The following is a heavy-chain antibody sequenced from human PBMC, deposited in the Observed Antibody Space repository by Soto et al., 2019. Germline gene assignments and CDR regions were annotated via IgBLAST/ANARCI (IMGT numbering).Heavy chain of an antibody. CDR1: GGSITNSNW. J-gene: IGHJ4*02. CDR3: ARGPPIVGNTTPLDS. D-gene: IGHD1-26*01. V-gene: IGHV4-4*02. Sequence: QVQLQESGPRLVKPSGTPSLTCTVSGGSITNSNWWSWVRLPPAKGLEWIGDIYHAGSTKYNPSPERRVTMSVDTSNNQFALTLTSVTAADTAVYFCARGPPIVGNTTPLDSWGQGTLVTVS. CDR2: IYHAGST.